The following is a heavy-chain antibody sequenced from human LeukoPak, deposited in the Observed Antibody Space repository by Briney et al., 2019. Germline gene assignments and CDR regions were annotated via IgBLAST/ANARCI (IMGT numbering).Heavy chain of an antibody. D-gene: IGHD6-19*01. CDR3: AKLPYSSGWYWLDY. Sequence: GGSLRLSCAASGFTFSSYAMSWVRQAPGKGLEWVSAISGSGGSTYYADSVKVRFTISRDNSKNTLYLQMNSLRAEDTAVYYCAKLPYSSGWYWLDYWGQGTLVTVSS. CDR2: ISGSGGST. V-gene: IGHV3-23*01. CDR1: GFTFSSYA. J-gene: IGHJ4*02.